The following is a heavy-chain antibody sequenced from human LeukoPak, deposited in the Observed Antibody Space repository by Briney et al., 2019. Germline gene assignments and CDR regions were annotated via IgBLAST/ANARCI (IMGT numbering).Heavy chain of an antibody. V-gene: IGHV4-59*01. J-gene: IGHJ4*02. CDR2: IYYSGST. D-gene: IGHD3-3*01. Sequence: SETPSLTCTVSGGSISSYYWSWIRQPPGKGLEWIGYIYYSGSTNYNPSLKSRVTISVDTSKNQFSLKLSSVTAADTAVYYCARDRYDFWSGYYSDYWGQGTLVTVSS. CDR3: ARDRYDFWSGYYSDY. CDR1: GGSISSYY.